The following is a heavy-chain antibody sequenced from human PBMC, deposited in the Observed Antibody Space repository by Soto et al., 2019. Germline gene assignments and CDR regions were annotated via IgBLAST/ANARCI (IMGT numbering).Heavy chain of an antibody. CDR1: GGSISSGGYY. D-gene: IGHD2-2*01. J-gene: IGHJ6*02. CDR3: ARDPVPAAGTNYYYYYGMDV. CDR2: IYYSGST. V-gene: IGHV4-31*03. Sequence: SETLSLTCTVSGGSISSGGYYWSWIRQHPGKGLEWIGYIYYSGSTYYNPSLKSRVTISVDTSKNQFSLKLSSVTAADTAVYYCARDPVPAAGTNYYYYYGMDVWGQGTTVTV.